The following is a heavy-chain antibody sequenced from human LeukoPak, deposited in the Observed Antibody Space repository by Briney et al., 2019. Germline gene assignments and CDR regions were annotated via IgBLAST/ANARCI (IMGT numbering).Heavy chain of an antibody. D-gene: IGHD6-19*01. CDR2: ISYSGST. V-gene: IGHV4-61*01. CDR3: ARGSVAGTRGLSEFDY. Sequence: SETLSLTCTVSGGSVSSGSYYWSWFRQPPGKGLEWIAYISYSGSTNYNPSLRSRVTISVDTAKNQFSLKLSSVTAADTAVYYCARGSVAGTRGLSEFDYWGQGTLVTVSS. J-gene: IGHJ4*02. CDR1: GGSVSSGSYY.